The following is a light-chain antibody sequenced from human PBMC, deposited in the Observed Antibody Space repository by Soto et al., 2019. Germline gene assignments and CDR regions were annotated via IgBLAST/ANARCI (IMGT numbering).Light chain of an antibody. J-gene: IGKJ1*01. V-gene: IGKV3-20*01. CDR3: QQYGSSGT. CDR1: QSVSSK. CDR2: GAS. Sequence: EIVMTQSPATLSVSPGDRATLSCRASQSVSSKLAWYQQKPGQAPRLLIYGASNRATGIPDRFSGSGSGTDFTLTISRLEPEDFAVYYCQQYGSSGTFGQGTKVDIK.